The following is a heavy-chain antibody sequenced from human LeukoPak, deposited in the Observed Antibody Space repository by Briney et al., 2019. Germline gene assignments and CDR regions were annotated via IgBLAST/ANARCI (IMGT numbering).Heavy chain of an antibody. J-gene: IGHJ4*02. CDR3: AKLPRRITSGSSWLIRDY. Sequence: GGSLRLSCAASGFTFSDYYMSWIRQAPGKGLEWVSYISSSGSTIYYADSVKGRFTISRDNSKNTLYLQMNSLRAEDTAVYYCAKLPRRITSGSSWLIRDYWGQGTLVTVSS. CDR1: GFTFSDYY. D-gene: IGHD6-13*01. V-gene: IGHV3-11*01. CDR2: ISSSGSTI.